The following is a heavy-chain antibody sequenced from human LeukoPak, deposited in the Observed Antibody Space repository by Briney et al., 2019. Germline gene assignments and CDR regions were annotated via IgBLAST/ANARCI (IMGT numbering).Heavy chain of an antibody. J-gene: IGHJ3*02. D-gene: IGHD2-15*01. V-gene: IGHV3-21*01. Sequence: GGSLRLSCAASGFTFSSYSMNWVRQAPGKGLEWVSSISSSSSYIYYADSVKGRFTISRDNAKNSLYLQMNSLRAEDTAVYYCARYCSGGSCYSGGAYDIWGQGTMVTVSS. CDR3: ARYCSGGSCYSGGAYDI. CDR2: ISSSSSYI. CDR1: GFTFSSYS.